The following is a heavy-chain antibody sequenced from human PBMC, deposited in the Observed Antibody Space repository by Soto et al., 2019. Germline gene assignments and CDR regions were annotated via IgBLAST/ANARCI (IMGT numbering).Heavy chain of an antibody. J-gene: IGHJ4*02. D-gene: IGHD1-26*01. CDR2: ISSNGGST. CDR1: GFTFGSYA. V-gene: IGHV3-64D*06. Sequence: GGSLRLSCSASGFTFGSYAMHWVRQAPGKGLEYVSSISSNGGSTYYADSVKGRFTISRDNSKNTLYLQMSSLRAEDTAVYYCAKVGATTRYPDYWGQGTLVTVSS. CDR3: AKVGATTRYPDY.